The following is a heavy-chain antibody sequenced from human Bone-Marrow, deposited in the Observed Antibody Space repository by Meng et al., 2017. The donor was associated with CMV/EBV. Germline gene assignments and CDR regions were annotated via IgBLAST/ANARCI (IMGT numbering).Heavy chain of an antibody. CDR1: GFIFNNYW. CDR2: IKQDGSEK. CDR3: ARRCVTGRACYHLDH. V-gene: IGHV3-7*01. D-gene: IGHD2-15*01. Sequence: GESLKISWATSGFIFNNYWMSWVRQAPGKGLEWVANIKQDGSEKHYVHSLKGRFTISRDNAKSSLHVQVTSLRVDDTAVYYCARRCVTGRACYHLDHWGQGTLVTVSS. J-gene: IGHJ4*02.